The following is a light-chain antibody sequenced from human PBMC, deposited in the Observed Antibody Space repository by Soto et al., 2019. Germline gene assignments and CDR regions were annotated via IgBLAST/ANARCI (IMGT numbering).Light chain of an antibody. Sequence: DIQMTQSPYTLSASVGDRVTITCRASQSVSTWLAWYQQKPGRAPKFLIYKASTLEGGVPSRFSGSGSGTEFTLTISSLQPDDFATYYCLQYNDSPYTFGQGTKLEI. J-gene: IGKJ2*01. CDR1: QSVSTW. CDR3: LQYNDSPYT. V-gene: IGKV1-5*03. CDR2: KAS.